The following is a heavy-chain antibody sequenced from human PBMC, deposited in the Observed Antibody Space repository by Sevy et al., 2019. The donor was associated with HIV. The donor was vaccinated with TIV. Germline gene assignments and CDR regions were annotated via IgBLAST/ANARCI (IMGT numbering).Heavy chain of an antibody. V-gene: IGHV3-21*01. CDR1: GFTFSSYS. D-gene: IGHD5-12*01. CDR3: GGTRRWLQPFDP. Sequence: GGSLRLSCAASGFTFSSYSMNWVRQAPGKGLEWVSSISSSSSYIYYADSVKGRFTISRDNAKNSLYLQMNSLRAEDTAVYYCGGTRRWLQPFDPWGQGTLVTVSS. J-gene: IGHJ5*02. CDR2: ISSSSSYI.